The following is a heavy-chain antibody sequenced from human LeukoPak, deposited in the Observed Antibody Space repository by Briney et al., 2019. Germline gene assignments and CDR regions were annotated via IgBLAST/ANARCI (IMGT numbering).Heavy chain of an antibody. CDR1: GYTFTSYY. CDR3: ASGGSYGYQGLCCPEH. D-gene: IGHD5-18*01. Sequence: ASVKVSCKASGYTFTSYYMHWVRQAPGQGLEWMGIINPSGGSTSYAQKFQGRATMTRDTSTSTVYMELSSLRSEDTAVYYCASGGSYGYQGLCCPEHWGQGTLVTVSS. CDR2: INPSGGST. J-gene: IGHJ1*01. V-gene: IGHV1-46*01.